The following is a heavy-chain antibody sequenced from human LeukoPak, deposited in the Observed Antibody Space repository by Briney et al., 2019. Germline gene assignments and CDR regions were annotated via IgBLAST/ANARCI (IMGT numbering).Heavy chain of an antibody. D-gene: IGHD6-19*01. J-gene: IGHJ3*02. Sequence: SETLSLTCTVSGGSISSSYYWGWIRQPPGKGLEWLGTIYYSGSTYNNPSLKSRVTISVDTSENQFSLKLTSVTAADTAVYYCARGGSGWYPHRVAFDIWGQGTMVTVSS. V-gene: IGHV4-39*07. CDR2: IYYSGST. CDR3: ARGGSGWYPHRVAFDI. CDR1: GGSISSSYY.